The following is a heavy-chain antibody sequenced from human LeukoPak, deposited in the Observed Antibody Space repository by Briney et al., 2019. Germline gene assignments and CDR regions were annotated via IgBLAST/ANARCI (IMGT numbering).Heavy chain of an antibody. CDR3: ARGYYGMDV. CDR2: ISPTTGDT. Sequence: GASVKVSCKASGYIFTGRYLYWARQTPGEGLQWMGWISPTTGDTYSARNFQGRVTMTRDTSINTGYMELTRLTSGDTGVYFCARGYYGMDVWGQGTTVIVSS. J-gene: IGHJ6*02. V-gene: IGHV1-2*02. CDR1: GYIFTGRY.